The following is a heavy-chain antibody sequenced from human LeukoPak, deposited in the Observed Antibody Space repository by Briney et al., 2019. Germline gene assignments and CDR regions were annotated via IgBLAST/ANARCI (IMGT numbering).Heavy chain of an antibody. CDR1: GYSFTSYR. Sequence: GESLKISCKGSGYSFTSYRIGWVRQMPGKGLEWMGIIYPGDSDTRYSPSFQGQVTISADKSISTAYLQWSSLKASDTAMYYCARLKTIRFLEWLPDSILDYWGQGTLVTVSS. CDR3: ARLKTIRFLEWLPDSILDY. V-gene: IGHV5-51*01. D-gene: IGHD3-3*01. J-gene: IGHJ4*02. CDR2: IYPGDSDT.